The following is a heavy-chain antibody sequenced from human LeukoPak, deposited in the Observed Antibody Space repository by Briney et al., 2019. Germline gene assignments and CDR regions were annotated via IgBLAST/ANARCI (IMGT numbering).Heavy chain of an antibody. CDR2: IIPIFGTA. D-gene: IGHD1-26*01. CDR3: ASPGRRPRQNKYGYFDY. V-gene: IGHV1-69*13. Sequence: ASVKVSCKASGGTISSYAISWVRQAPGQGLEWMGGIIPIFGTANYAQKFQGRVTITADESTSTAYMELSSLRSEDTAVYYCASPGRRPRQNKYGYFDYWGQGTLVTVSS. CDR1: GGTISSYA. J-gene: IGHJ4*02.